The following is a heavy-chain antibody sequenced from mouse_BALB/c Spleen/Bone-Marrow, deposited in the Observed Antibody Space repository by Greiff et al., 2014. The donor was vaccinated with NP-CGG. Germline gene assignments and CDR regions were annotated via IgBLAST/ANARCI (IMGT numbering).Heavy chain of an antibody. Sequence: DVQLVESGGGLVKPGGSLKLACAASGFTFSSYAMSWVRQTPEKRLEWVATISSGGSYTYYPDSVKGRFTISRGNAKNTLYLQMSSLRSEDTAMYYCARHGITRLLDYWGQGTTLTVSS. J-gene: IGHJ2*01. D-gene: IGHD2-4*01. CDR1: GFTFSSYA. CDR2: ISSGGSYT. V-gene: IGHV5-9-3*01. CDR3: ARHGITRLLDY.